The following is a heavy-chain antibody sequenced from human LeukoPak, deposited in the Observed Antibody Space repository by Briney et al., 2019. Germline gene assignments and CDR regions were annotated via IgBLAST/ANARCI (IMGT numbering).Heavy chain of an antibody. CDR3: ARDRVYYMDV. V-gene: IGHV3-48*02. J-gene: IGHJ6*03. CDR2: IGGRTSTT. CDR1: GFTFSDYN. Sequence: GGSLRLSCAASGFTFSDYNMNWVRQAPGQGLEWLSHIGGRTSTTYYADSVKGRFTISRDNAKSSLYLQMNGLSDEDTAVYYCARDRVYYMDVWGKGTTVTVSS.